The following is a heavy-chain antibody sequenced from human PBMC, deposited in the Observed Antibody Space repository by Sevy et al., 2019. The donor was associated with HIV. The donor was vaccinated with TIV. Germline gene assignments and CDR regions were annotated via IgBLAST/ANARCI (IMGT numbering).Heavy chain of an antibody. CDR3: ARDAPLYGSGSYGMDV. CDR2: IYSGGST. D-gene: IGHD3-10*01. V-gene: IGHV3-53*01. CDR1: GFTVSSNY. Sequence: GGSLRLSCAASGFTVSSNYMSWVRQAPGKGLEWVSVIYSGGSTYYADSVKGRFTISRDNSKNTLYLQMNSLRAEDTAVYYCARDAPLYGSGSYGMDVWGQGTMVTVSS. J-gene: IGHJ6*02.